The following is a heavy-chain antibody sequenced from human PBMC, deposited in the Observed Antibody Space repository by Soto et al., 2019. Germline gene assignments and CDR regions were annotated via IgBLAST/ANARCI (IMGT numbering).Heavy chain of an antibody. J-gene: IGHJ6*02. CDR3: ASLGFYDFWSAIHGYYYYGMDV. CDR2: ISYDGSNK. D-gene: IGHD3-3*01. CDR1: GFTFSSYG. Sequence: QVQLVESGGGVVQPGRSLRLSCAASGFTFSSYGMHWVRQAPGKGLEWVAVISYDGSNKYYADSVKGRFTISRDNSKNTLYLQMNSLRAEDTAVYYCASLGFYDFWSAIHGYYYYGMDVWGQGTTVTVSS. V-gene: IGHV3-30*03.